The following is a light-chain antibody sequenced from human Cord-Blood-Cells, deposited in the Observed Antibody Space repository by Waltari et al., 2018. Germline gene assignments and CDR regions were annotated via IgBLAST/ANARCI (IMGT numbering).Light chain of an antibody. CDR1: SSHIGSNT. CDR2: RNN. Sequence: QSVLTQPPSASGTPGQRVTISCSGISSHIGSNTVNWYQQLPGTAPNLLIYRNNQRPSGVPDRFSGSKSGTSASLAISGLQAEDEADYYCAAWDDSLNGWVFGGGTKLTVL. CDR3: AAWDDSLNGWV. V-gene: IGLV1-44*01. J-gene: IGLJ3*02.